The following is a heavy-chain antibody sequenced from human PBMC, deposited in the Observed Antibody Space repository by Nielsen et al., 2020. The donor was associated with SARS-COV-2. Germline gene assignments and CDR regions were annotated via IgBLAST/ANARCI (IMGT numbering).Heavy chain of an antibody. CDR1: GYTFTSYY. Sequence: ASVKVSCKASGYTFTSYYMHWVRQAPGQRLEWMGWINAGNGNTKYSQKFQGRVTITRDTSASTAYMELSSLRSEDTAVYYCAREGLVGGYCSSTSCRRSGVFDYWGQGTLVTVSS. V-gene: IGHV1-3*01. CDR3: AREGLVGGYCSSTSCRRSGVFDY. CDR2: INAGNGNT. D-gene: IGHD2-2*01. J-gene: IGHJ4*02.